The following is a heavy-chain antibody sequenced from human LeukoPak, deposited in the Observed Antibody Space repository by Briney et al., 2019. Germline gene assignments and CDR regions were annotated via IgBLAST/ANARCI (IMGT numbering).Heavy chain of an antibody. CDR2: ISWNSGSI. V-gene: IGHV3-9*01. D-gene: IGHD1-26*01. CDR3: AKDISSGSYYYYFDY. Sequence: PGGSLRLSCAASGFTFDDYAMHWVRQAPGKGLEWVSGISWNSGSIGYADSVKGRFTISRDNAKNSLYLQMNSLRAEDTALYYCAKDISSGSYYYYFDYWGQGTLVTVPS. CDR1: GFTFDDYA. J-gene: IGHJ4*02.